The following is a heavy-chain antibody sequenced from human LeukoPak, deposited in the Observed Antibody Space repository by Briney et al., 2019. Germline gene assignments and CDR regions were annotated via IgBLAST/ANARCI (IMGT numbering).Heavy chain of an antibody. CDR2: INDGGGNT. J-gene: IGHJ6*03. CDR1: GFTFSSYA. CDR3: AKGSAPGFNYYYMDV. Sequence: GGSLRLSCAASGFTFSSYAMTWVRQAPGKGLEWVSTINDGGGNTYYADSVKGRFTISRDNLKNALYLQMNSLRAEDTAVYSCAKGSAPGFNYYYMDVWGKGTTVTVSS. D-gene: IGHD6-13*01. V-gene: IGHV3-23*01.